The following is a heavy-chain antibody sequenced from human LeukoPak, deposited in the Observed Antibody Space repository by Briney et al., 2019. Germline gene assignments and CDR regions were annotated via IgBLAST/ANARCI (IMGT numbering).Heavy chain of an antibody. D-gene: IGHD6-25*01. J-gene: IGHJ5*02. Sequence: TGGPLRLSCAASGFTFSDYYMSWIRQAPGKGLEWVSFISSSGTTIHYADSVKGRFTISRDNSKNTLYLQMNSLRAEDTAVYYCVRERYSNDYEAWGQGTLVTVSS. CDR1: GFTFSDYY. CDR3: VRERYSNDYEA. V-gene: IGHV3-11*01. CDR2: ISSSGTTI.